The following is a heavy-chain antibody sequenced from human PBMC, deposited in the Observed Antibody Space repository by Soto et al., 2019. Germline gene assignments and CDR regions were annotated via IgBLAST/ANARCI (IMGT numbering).Heavy chain of an antibody. CDR2: INGVDGKI. CDR1: GYTFTIHA. CDR3: ARGLYGSADY. Sequence: ASVKVSCKASGYTFTIHAIHWVRQAPGQRLEWMGWINGVDGKIEYSQNFQGRVTLTRDTSTTTVYMDLNTLTSEDTAVYYCARGLYGSADYWGQGTLVTVSS. D-gene: IGHD3-10*01. V-gene: IGHV1-3*01. J-gene: IGHJ4*02.